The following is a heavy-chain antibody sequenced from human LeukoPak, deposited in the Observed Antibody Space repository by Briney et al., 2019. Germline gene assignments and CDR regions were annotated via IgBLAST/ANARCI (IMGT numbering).Heavy chain of an antibody. CDR1: GFTFSDYY. CDR3: AREDCTSTSCYFDY. J-gene: IGHJ4*02. V-gene: IGHV3-11*01. D-gene: IGHD2-2*01. Sequence: PGGSLRLSCAASGFTFSDYYMNWIRQAPGKGLEWVSIISSSASTIHYADSVKGRFTISRDNAKNSLYLQMNSLRAEDTAVYYCAREDCTSTSCYFDYWGQGTLVTVSS. CDR2: ISSSASTI.